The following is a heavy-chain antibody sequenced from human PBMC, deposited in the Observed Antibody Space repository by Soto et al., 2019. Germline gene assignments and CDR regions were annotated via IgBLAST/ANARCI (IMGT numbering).Heavy chain of an antibody. D-gene: IGHD3-9*01. J-gene: IGHJ6*02. CDR2: ISGSGGST. V-gene: IGHV3-23*01. CDR1: GFTFSSYA. Sequence: GGSLRLSCAASGFTFSSYAMSWVRQAPGKGLEGVSAISGSGGSTYYADSVKGRFTISRDNSKNTLYLQMNSLRAEDTAVYYCAKDLNWGRYFESNYYGMDVWGQGTTVTVSS. CDR3: AKDLNWGRYFESNYYGMDV.